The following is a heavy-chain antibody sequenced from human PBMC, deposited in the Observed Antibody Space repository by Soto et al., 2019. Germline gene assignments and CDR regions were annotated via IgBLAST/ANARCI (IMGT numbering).Heavy chain of an antibody. D-gene: IGHD2-2*01. CDR1: GFTFSSYA. CDR2: ISYDGSNK. CDR3: ARDLGPYCSSTSCYGHTNWFDP. J-gene: IGHJ5*02. Sequence: QVQLVGSGGGVVQPGRSLRLSCAASGFTFSSYAMHWVRQGPGKGLEWVAVISYDGSNKYYADSVKGRFTISRDNSKNTLYLQMNSLRAEDTAVYYCARDLGPYCSSTSCYGHTNWFDPWGQGTLVTVSS. V-gene: IGHV3-30-3*01.